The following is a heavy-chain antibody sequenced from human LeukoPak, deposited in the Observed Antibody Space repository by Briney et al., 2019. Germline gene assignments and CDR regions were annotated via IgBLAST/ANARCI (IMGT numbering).Heavy chain of an antibody. Sequence: GGSLRLSCAASGFTFSSYSMNWVRQAPGKGLEWVSSISSSSSYIYYADSVKGRFTISRDNAKNSLYLQMNSLRAEDTAVYYCARDHPIMITFGGVIVQDYFDYWGLGTLVTVSS. D-gene: IGHD3-16*02. J-gene: IGHJ4*02. CDR3: ARDHPIMITFGGVIVQDYFDY. CDR1: GFTFSSYS. CDR2: ISSSSSYI. V-gene: IGHV3-21*01.